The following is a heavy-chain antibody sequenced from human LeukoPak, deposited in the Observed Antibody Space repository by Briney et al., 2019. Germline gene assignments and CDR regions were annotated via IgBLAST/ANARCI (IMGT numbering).Heavy chain of an antibody. CDR2: IYYSGST. CDR3: ARQSRYYGSGSQFDN. D-gene: IGHD3-10*01. CDR1: GGSINNANYH. V-gene: IGHV4-39*01. Sequence: PSETLSLTCTVSGGSINNANYHWGWICQPPGRGLEWIGSIYYSGSTSYNPSLKSRVTISVDTSKNQFSLRLSSVTAADTAVYFCARQSRYYGSGSQFDNWGQGTLVTVSS. J-gene: IGHJ4*02.